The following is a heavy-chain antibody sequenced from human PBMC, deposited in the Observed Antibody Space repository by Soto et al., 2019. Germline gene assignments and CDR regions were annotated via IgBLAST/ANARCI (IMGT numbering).Heavy chain of an antibody. J-gene: IGHJ4*02. D-gene: IGHD3-22*01. Sequence: GGSLRLSCAASGFTFSSYAMSWVRQAPGKGLEWVSAISGSGGSTYYADSVKGRFTISRDNSKNTLYLQMNSLRAEDTAVYYCAKDNYPDSSGYADYWGQGTLVTVSS. CDR1: GFTFSSYA. V-gene: IGHV3-23*01. CDR2: ISGSGGST. CDR3: AKDNYPDSSGYADY.